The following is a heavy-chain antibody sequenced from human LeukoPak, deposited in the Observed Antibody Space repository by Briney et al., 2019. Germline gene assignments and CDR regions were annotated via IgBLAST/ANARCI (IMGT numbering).Heavy chain of an antibody. CDR3: AKLFESGTYNNFFHY. J-gene: IGHJ4*02. CDR2: IFQGGGEI. V-gene: IGHV3-23*01. D-gene: IGHD3-10*01. CDR1: GFTFSDFA. Sequence: GGSLRLSCAASGFTFSDFAMIWVRQSPGKKGLEWVSSIFQGGGEIHYADSVRGRFTISRDNSKNTLYLQMNSLRPEDTAIYYCAKLFESGTYNNFFHYWGQGTLVTVFS.